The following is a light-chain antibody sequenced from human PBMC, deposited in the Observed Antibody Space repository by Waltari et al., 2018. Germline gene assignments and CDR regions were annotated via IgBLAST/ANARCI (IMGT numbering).Light chain of an antibody. Sequence: DMQMKHSPSSLSASVGDRITISCRASQNINTYINWYQQKPGKAPKLLIYAAINLQSGVPARFRGSGSGTDFSLTISSLQPEDSATYYCQQTYSTSLFGQGTKLEIK. V-gene: IGKV1-39*01. J-gene: IGKJ2*01. CDR2: AAI. CDR1: QNINTY. CDR3: QQTYSTSL.